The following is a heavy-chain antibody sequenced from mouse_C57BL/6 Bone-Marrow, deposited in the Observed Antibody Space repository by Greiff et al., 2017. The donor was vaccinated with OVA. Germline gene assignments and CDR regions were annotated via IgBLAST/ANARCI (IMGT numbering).Heavy chain of an antibody. CDR1: GFTFSSYG. D-gene: IGHD2-9*01. V-gene: IGHV5-6*01. CDR3: ALLWLRRDY. CDR2: ISSGGSYT. J-gene: IGHJ2*01. Sequence: EVQVVESGGDLVKPGGSLKLSCAASGFTFSSYGMSWVRQTPDKRLEWVATISSGGSYTYYPDSVKGRFTISRDNAKNTLYLQMSSLKSEDTAMYYCALLWLRRDYWGQGTTLTVSS.